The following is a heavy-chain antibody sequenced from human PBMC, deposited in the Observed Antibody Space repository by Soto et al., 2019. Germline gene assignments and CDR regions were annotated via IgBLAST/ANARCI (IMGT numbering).Heavy chain of an antibody. D-gene: IGHD3-10*01. CDR3: ARDGILWFGELLYTPEYFQH. V-gene: IGHV3-48*01. CDR1: GFTFSSYS. CDR2: ISSSSSTI. J-gene: IGHJ1*01. Sequence: GGSLRLSCAASGFTFSSYSMNWVRQAPGKGLEWVSYISSSSSTIYYADSVKGRFTIPRDNAKNSLYLQMNSLRAEDTAVYYCARDGILWFGELLYTPEYFQHWGQGTLVTVSS.